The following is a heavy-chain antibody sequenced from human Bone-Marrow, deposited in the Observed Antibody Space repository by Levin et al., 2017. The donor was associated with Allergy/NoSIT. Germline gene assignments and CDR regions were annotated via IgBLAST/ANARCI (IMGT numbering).Heavy chain of an antibody. D-gene: IGHD3-22*01. CDR3: ARGEGYYYDSSGYYDDAFDI. J-gene: IGHJ3*02. CDR2: IWYDGSNK. V-gene: IGHV3-33*01. Sequence: GGSLRLSCAASGFTFSSYGMHWVRQAPGKGLEWVAVIWYDGSNKYYADSVKGRFTISRDNSKNTLYLQMNSLRAEDTAVYYCARGEGYYYDSSGYYDDAFDIWGQGTMVTVSS. CDR1: GFTFSSYG.